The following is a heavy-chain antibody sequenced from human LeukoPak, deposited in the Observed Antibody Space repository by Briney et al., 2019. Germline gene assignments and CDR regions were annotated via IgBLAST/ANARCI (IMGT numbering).Heavy chain of an antibody. CDR2: ISYDGSNK. CDR3: ARALNFDYGMNY. CDR1: GFTFSSYA. V-gene: IGHV3-30-3*01. Sequence: GRSLILSCAASGFTFSSYAMHWVRQAPGKGLEWVAVISYDGSNKYYADSVKGRFTISRDNSKNTLYLQMNSLRAEDTAVYYCARALNFDYGMNYWGQGTLVTVSS. D-gene: IGHD3-9*01. J-gene: IGHJ4*02.